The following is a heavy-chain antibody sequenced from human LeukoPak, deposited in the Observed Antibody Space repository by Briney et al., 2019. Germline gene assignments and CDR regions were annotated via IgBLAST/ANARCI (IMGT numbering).Heavy chain of an antibody. V-gene: IGHV3-66*01. D-gene: IGHD5-24*01. CDR3: ARDADGYNIFDY. CDR2: IYGGGST. CDR1: GFTVSSNY. J-gene: IGHJ4*02. Sequence: GGSLRLSCAASGFTVSSNYMSWVRQAPGKGLEWVSVIYGGGSTYYADSVKGRFTISRDNSKNTLYLQMNSLRAEDTAVYYCARDADGYNIFDYWGQGTLVTVSS.